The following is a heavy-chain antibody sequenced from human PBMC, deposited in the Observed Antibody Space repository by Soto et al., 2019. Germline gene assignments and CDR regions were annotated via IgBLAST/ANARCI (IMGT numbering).Heavy chain of an antibody. CDR3: ARAAYYYDSSGYYFSFDY. D-gene: IGHD3-22*01. CDR1: GGSFSGYC. CDR2: INHSGST. Sequence: TSETLSLTCAVYGGSFSGYCWSWIRQPPGKGLEWIGEINHSGSTNYNPSLKSRVTISVDTSKNQFSLKLSSVTAADTAAYYCARAAYYYDSSGYYFSFDYWGQGTLVTVSS. J-gene: IGHJ4*02. V-gene: IGHV4-34*01.